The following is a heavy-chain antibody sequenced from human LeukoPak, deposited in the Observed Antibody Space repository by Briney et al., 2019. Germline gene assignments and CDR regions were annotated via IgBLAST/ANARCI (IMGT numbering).Heavy chain of an antibody. CDR1: GFTFSNYG. J-gene: IGHJ4*02. V-gene: IGHV3-30*02. D-gene: IGHD3-3*01. CDR3: AKGSSIFGVGGGHDY. Sequence: PGGSLRLSCAASGFTFSNYGMHWVRQAPGKGLEWVAFIRYDGSYKYYADFVKGRFTISRDNSENTLYLQMNSLRAKDTAVYYCAKGSSIFGVGGGHDYWGKGTLVTVSS. CDR2: IRYDGSYK.